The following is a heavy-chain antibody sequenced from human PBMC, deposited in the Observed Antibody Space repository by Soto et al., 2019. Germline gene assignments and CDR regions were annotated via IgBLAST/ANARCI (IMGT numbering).Heavy chain of an antibody. CDR1: GGSISSYY. D-gene: IGHD6-13*01. V-gene: IGHV4-59*08. J-gene: IGHJ4*02. CDR2: IYYSGST. CDR3: AGLEQQLGGFDY. Sequence: QVQLQESGPGLVKPSETLSLTCTVSGGSISSYYWSWIRQPPGKGLEWIGYIYYSGSTNYNPSLKSRVTISVDTSENQFSLKPSSVTGADTAVYDCAGLEQQLGGFDYWGQGTLVTVSS.